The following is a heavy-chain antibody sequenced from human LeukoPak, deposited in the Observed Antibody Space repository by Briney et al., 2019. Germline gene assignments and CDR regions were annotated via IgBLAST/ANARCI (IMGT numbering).Heavy chain of an antibody. CDR1: GLTFSSDE. V-gene: IGHV3-48*03. CDR3: ARDLKVPGVYFDL. J-gene: IGHJ2*01. Sequence: PGGSLRLSCAASGLTFSSDEMNWVRQAPGKGLEWVSYISRSGKTIYYADSVKGRFTISRDNAKNSLYLQMNSLRAEDSAVYYCARDLKVPGVYFDLWGRGTLVTVSS. CDR2: ISRSGKTI. D-gene: IGHD4/OR15-4a*01.